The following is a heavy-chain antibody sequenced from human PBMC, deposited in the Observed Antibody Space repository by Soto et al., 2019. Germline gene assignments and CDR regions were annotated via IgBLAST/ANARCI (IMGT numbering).Heavy chain of an antibody. CDR3: AKLIGYSSGSTCAAVADV. D-gene: IGHD2-15*01. CDR2: ISADGGKT. CDR1: GVTFSSYA. V-gene: IGHV3-23*01. Sequence: EAQLLESGGGLVQPGGALRLSCEASGVTFSSYAMSWVRQAPGKGLEWVSIISADGGKTYHADSVKGRFSISRDNSKNRVFLQMNSLGAEDTALYFCAKLIGYSSGSTCAAVADVWGQATEVTVSS. J-gene: IGHJ3*01.